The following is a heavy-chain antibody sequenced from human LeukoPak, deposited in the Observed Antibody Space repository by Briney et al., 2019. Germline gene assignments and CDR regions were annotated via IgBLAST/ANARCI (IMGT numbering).Heavy chain of an antibody. V-gene: IGHV1-18*01. Sequence: ASVKVSCKASGYTFTSYGISWVRQAPGQELEWMGWISAYNGNTNYAQKLQGRVTMTTDTSTNTAYMELRSLRSDDTAVYYCARGLQENLAWLKAFSAFDIWGQGTMVTVSS. CDR2: ISAYNGNT. J-gene: IGHJ3*02. CDR3: ARGLQENLAWLKAFSAFDI. CDR1: GYTFTSYG. D-gene: IGHD5-24*01.